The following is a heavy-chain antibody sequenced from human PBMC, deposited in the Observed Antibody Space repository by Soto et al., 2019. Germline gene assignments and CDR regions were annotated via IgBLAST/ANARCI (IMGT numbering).Heavy chain of an antibody. CDR1: GGSFSGYY. Sequence: SETLSLTCAVYGGSFSGYYWSWIRQPPGKGLEWIGEINHSGSTNYNPSLKSRVTISVDTSKNQFSLKLSSVTAADTAVYYCASETRLRLTTGNNWFDPWGQGTLVTVSS. CDR3: ASETRLRLTTGNNWFDP. CDR2: INHSGST. V-gene: IGHV4-34*01. J-gene: IGHJ5*02. D-gene: IGHD4-4*01.